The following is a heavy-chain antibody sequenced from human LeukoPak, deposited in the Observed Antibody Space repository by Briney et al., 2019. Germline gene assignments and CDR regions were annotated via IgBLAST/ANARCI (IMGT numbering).Heavy chain of an antibody. J-gene: IGHJ4*02. CDR2: ISSSSSTI. Sequence: PGGALRLSCAASGFTFSSYSMNWVHQAPGKGLEWVSYISSSSSTIYYADSVKGRFTISRDNAKNSLYLQMNSLRAEDTAVYYCAIMGDYGEKYYFDYWGQGTLVTVSS. V-gene: IGHV3-48*01. CDR1: GFTFSSYS. CDR3: AIMGDYGEKYYFDY. D-gene: IGHD4-17*01.